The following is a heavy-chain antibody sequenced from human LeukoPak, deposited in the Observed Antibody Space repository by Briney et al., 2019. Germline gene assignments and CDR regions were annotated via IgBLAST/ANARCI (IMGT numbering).Heavy chain of an antibody. J-gene: IGHJ3*02. V-gene: IGHV4-31*03. CDR1: GVSVSDGRYY. CDR2: KYYSGSA. D-gene: IGHD2-2*01. Sequence: PSQTLSLTCNVSGVSVSDGRYYWTWIRQHPGKGLEWIGYKYYSGSAKYNPSLKSRLTISIDTSKNQFPLQLSSVTAADTATYYCATPYCSSISCLDVFNMWGQGTRVTVSS. CDR3: ATPYCSSISCLDVFNM.